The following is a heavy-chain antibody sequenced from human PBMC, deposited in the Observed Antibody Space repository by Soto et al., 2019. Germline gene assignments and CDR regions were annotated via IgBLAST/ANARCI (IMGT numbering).Heavy chain of an antibody. CDR1: GFTVSSNY. J-gene: IGHJ6*03. CDR2: IYSGGST. Sequence: GGSLRLSCAASGFTVSSNYMSWVRQAPGKGLEWVSVIYSGGSTYYADSVKGRFTISRDNSKNTLYLQMNSLRAEDTAVYYCARELGDCSGGSCYSDDYYYYYMDVWGKGTTVTVYS. CDR3: ARELGDCSGGSCYSDDYYYYYMDV. D-gene: IGHD2-15*01. V-gene: IGHV3-53*01.